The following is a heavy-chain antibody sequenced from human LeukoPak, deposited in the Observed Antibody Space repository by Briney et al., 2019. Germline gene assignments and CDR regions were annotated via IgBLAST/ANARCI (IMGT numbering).Heavy chain of an antibody. Sequence: RWASVKVSCKASGYTFTSYYMHWVRQAPGQGLEWMGIINPSGGSTSYAQKFQGRVTMTRDMSASTVYMELSSLRSEDTAVYYCARGIPGVLWFGEFVGHYFDYWGQGTLVTVSS. V-gene: IGHV1-46*01. J-gene: IGHJ4*02. CDR2: INPSGGST. D-gene: IGHD3-10*01. CDR3: ARGIPGVLWFGEFVGHYFDY. CDR1: GYTFTSYY.